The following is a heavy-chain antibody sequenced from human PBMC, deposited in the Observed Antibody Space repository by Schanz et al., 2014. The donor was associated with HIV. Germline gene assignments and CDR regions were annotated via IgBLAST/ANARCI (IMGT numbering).Heavy chain of an antibody. CDR3: ARDDVLDSLAS. V-gene: IGHV1-69*13. Sequence: QVQLQQSGAEVKKPGSSVKVSCTASGDGFTTRTISWLRQAPGHALEWMGGLIPIFGAAKNAPKFQGRVTLTADESTSTASMELTGLHPEDTATYYCARDDVLDSLASWGQGTLVTVSS. J-gene: IGHJ5*02. D-gene: IGHD2-21*01. CDR2: LIPIFGAA. CDR1: GDGFTTRT.